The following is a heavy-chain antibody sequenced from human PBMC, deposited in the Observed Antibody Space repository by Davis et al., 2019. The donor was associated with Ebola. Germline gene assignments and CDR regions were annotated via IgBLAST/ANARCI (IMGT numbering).Heavy chain of an antibody. V-gene: IGHV3-30*02. CDR2: IRHDGSIK. CDR1: GFTFPYYV. J-gene: IGHJ2*01. D-gene: IGHD4/OR15-4a*01. Sequence: GGSLRLSCAASGFTFPYYVIHWVRQSPGTGLEWVAFIRHDGSIKYYADSVKGRFTISRDNSKNTLYLQMNSLRAEDTALYYCAKDKTMATQYWYFDLWGRGTLVTVSS. CDR3: AKDKTMATQYWYFDL.